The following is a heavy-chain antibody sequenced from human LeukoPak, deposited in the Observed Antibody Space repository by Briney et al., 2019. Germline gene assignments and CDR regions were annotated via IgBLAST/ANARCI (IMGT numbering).Heavy chain of an antibody. Sequence: SETLSLTCTVSGGSLRDYYWSWIRQPPGMGLEWIGNIYYSGSTNYNPSLKSRVTISVETSKNQFSLNLSSVTAADTAVYYCARRTDSGSWYFDLWGRGTLVTVSS. CDR2: IYYSGST. D-gene: IGHD6-6*01. CDR1: GGSLRDYY. V-gene: IGHV4-59*01. CDR3: ARRTDSGSWYFDL. J-gene: IGHJ2*01.